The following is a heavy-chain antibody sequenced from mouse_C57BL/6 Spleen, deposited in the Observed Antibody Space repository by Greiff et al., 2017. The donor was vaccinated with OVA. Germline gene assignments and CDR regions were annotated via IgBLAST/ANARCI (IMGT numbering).Heavy chain of an antibody. V-gene: IGHV1-85*01. J-gene: IGHJ2*01. Sequence: QVQLKESGPELVKPGASVKLSCKASGYTFTSSDINWVKQRPGQGLEWIGWIYPRDGSTKYNEKFKGKATLTVDTSSSTAYMELHSLTSEDSAVYFCARGITTVVGGYFDYWGQGTTLTVSS. CDR2: IYPRDGST. D-gene: IGHD1-1*01. CDR3: ARGITTVVGGYFDY. CDR1: GYTFTSSD.